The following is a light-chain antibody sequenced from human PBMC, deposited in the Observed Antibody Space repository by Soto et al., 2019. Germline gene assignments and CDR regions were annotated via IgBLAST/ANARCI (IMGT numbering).Light chain of an antibody. CDR2: AAS. Sequence: DIEMTQSPSSLSASVGDRVTITCRASLGIIDYLAWYQQKPGKVPKLLIYAASTLQTGVPSRFSGSGSRTDVTLTLSNLQPEDVATYYCQKYNRAPRTFGGGTKVESK. CDR3: QKYNRAPRT. J-gene: IGKJ4*01. V-gene: IGKV1-27*01. CDR1: LGIIDY.